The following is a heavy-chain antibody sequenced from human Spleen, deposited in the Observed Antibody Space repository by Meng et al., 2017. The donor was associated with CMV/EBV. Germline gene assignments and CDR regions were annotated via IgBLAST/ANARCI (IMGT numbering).Heavy chain of an antibody. J-gene: IGHJ4*02. V-gene: IGHV4-38-2*02. CDR2: IYHSGRT. D-gene: IGHD3-22*01. CDR1: GYSICNGYY. CDR3: ARGPVFGPSYDTSGYYPN. Sequence: SETLSLTCTVSGYSICNGYYWGWLRQTPGKGLEWIATIYHSGRTYYNPSLKSRVTMSVDTSKNQFSLKLNSVTAADTAVYYCARGPVFGPSYDTSGYYPNWGQGTLVTVSS.